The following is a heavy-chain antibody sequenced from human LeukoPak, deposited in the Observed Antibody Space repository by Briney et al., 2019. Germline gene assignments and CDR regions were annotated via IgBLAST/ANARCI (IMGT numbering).Heavy chain of an antibody. V-gene: IGHV3-21*01. CDR3: ARDRGSVLRFLEWLLGPDY. D-gene: IGHD3-3*01. Sequence: GGSLRLSCAASGFTFSSYSMKWVRQAPGKGLEWVSSISSSSSYIYYADSVKGRFTISRDNAKNSLYLQMNSLRAEDTAVYYCARDRGSVLRFLEWLLGPDYWGQGTLVTVSS. J-gene: IGHJ4*02. CDR2: ISSSSSYI. CDR1: GFTFSSYS.